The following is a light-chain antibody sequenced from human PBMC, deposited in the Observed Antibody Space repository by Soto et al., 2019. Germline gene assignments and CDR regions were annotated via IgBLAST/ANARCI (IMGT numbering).Light chain of an antibody. CDR1: SSDVGTRNF. CDR3: SSYTDSTNYV. V-gene: IGLV2-14*01. J-gene: IGLJ1*01. CDR2: QVT. Sequence: VLTQPASVSGSPGQSITISCTGTSSDVGTRNFVSWYQQHPGKAPKLMIYQVTNRPSGVFNRFSGSKSGNTASLTISGLQAEDEADYYCSSYTDSTNYVFGTGTKVTVL.